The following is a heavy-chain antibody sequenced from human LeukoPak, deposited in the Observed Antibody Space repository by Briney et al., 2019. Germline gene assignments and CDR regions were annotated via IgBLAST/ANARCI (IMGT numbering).Heavy chain of an antibody. CDR3: AKDHERNSGRAFDI. D-gene: IGHD2/OR15-2a*01. CDR1: GFTFDDYA. Sequence: GRSLRLSCAASGFTFDDYAMHWVRQAPGKGLDGVSGISWNSGSIGYADSVKGRFTISRDNAKDSLYMQMNSLRAEDMALYYCAKDHERNSGRAFDIWGQGTMVTVSS. CDR2: ISWNSGSI. J-gene: IGHJ3*02. V-gene: IGHV3-9*03.